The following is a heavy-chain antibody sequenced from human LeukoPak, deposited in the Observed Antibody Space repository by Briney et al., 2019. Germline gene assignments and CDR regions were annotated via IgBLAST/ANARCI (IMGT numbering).Heavy chain of an antibody. CDR3: ARENSSGWYSVAWFDP. J-gene: IGHJ5*02. CDR2: IYYSGST. V-gene: IGHV4-39*07. Sequence: SETLSLTCTVSGGSISSGGYYWSWIRQPPGKGLEWIGSIYYSGSTYYNPSLKSRVTISVDTSKNQFSLKLSSVTAADTAVYYCARENSSGWYSVAWFDPWGQGTLVTVSS. D-gene: IGHD6-19*01. CDR1: GGSISSGGYY.